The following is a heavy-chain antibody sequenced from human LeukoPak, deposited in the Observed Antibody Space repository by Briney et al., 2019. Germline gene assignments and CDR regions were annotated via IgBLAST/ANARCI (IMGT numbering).Heavy chain of an antibody. CDR2: IYTSGST. CDR3: ARDRFTMVRGRPASYYYYMDV. CDR1: GGSISSYY. J-gene: IGHJ6*03. Sequence: SETLSLTCTVSGGSISSYYWSWIRPPAGKGLEWIGRIYTSGSTNYNPSLKSRVTMSVDTSKNQFSLKLSSVTAADTAVYYCARDRFTMVRGRPASYYYYMDVWGKGTTVTISS. D-gene: IGHD3-10*01. V-gene: IGHV4-4*07.